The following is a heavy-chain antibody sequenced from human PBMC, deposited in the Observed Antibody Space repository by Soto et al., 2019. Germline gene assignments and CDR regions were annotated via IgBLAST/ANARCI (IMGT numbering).Heavy chain of an antibody. CDR1: EGTFNSYV. D-gene: IGHD3-3*01. Sequence: QVKLVQSRAEVKKPGSSVRVSCKASEGTFNSYVVSWVRQAPGQGLQWMGGIIPLFGTTNYAHQLEGRVTITADTSTTTAYRELSGLRPGDTAVYYCARGDTIFESSERYYHYGLDGWGQGTTVIVSS. V-gene: IGHV1-69*06. CDR2: IIPLFGTT. J-gene: IGHJ6*02. CDR3: ARGDTIFESSERYYHYGLDG.